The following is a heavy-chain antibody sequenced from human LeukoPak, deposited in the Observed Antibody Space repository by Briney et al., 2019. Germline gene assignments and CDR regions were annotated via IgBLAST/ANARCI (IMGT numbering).Heavy chain of an antibody. V-gene: IGHV4-4*09. CDR1: GGSISSYY. J-gene: IGHJ6*03. Sequence: PSETLSLTCTVSGGSISSYYWSWIRQPPGKGLEWIGYIYTSGSTNYNPSLKSRVTISVDTSKNQFSLKLSSVTAADTAVYYCARTPGTIFGVVNYYYYYLDDWGKGTTVTVSS. CDR3: ARTPGTIFGVVNYYYYYLDD. D-gene: IGHD3-3*01. CDR2: IYTSGST.